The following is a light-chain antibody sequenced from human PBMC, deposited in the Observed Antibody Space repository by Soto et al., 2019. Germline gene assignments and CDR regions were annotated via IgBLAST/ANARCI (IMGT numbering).Light chain of an antibody. J-gene: IGLJ1*01. V-gene: IGLV7-46*01. Sequence: QAVVTQEPSLTVSPGGTVTLTCGSNTGAVTTGHYPYWFQQKPGQAPRTLIYEVSKRPSGVSNRFSGSKSGNTASLTISGLQAEDEADYYCCSYAGSSTYVFGTGTKLTVL. CDR2: EVS. CDR1: TGAVTTGHY. CDR3: CSYAGSSTYV.